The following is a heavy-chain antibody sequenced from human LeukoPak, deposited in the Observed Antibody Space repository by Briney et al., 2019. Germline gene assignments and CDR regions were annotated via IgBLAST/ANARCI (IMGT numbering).Heavy chain of an antibody. CDR2: INEDGSTT. V-gene: IGHV3-74*01. Sequence: PGGSLRLSCAASGFTFSSNWMHWVRQAPGKGLVWVSRINEDGSTTNYADSVKGRSTIFRDNAKNTLYLQMNSLRAEDTAVYYCARYTAVSSPGAFDIWGQGTMVTVSS. D-gene: IGHD4-17*01. J-gene: IGHJ3*02. CDR1: GFTFSSNW. CDR3: ARYTAVSSPGAFDI.